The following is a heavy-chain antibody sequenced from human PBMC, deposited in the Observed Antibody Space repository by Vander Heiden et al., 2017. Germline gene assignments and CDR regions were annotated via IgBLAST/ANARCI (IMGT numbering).Heavy chain of an antibody. V-gene: IGHV3-30*04. CDR1: GFTFSSYA. CDR2: ISYDGSNK. J-gene: IGHJ4*02. D-gene: IGHD3-22*01. Sequence: VQLVASGVGVVQPGRPLRLSCAASGFTFSSYAMHWVRPAPGKGLEWVAVISYDGSNKYYADAVKGRFTISRDNSKKTLYLKINSMRAEDTAVYYSSRDRGSSGYSDYWGQGTLVTVSS. CDR3: SRDRGSSGYSDY.